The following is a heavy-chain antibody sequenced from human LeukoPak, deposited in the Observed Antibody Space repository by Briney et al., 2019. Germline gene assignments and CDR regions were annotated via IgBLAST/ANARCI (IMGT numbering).Heavy chain of an antibody. J-gene: IGHJ4*02. CDR3: SRRAGEYSHPYDY. CDR1: GFTVSTNP. Sequence: GGSLRLSCTVSGFTVSTNPWSWVRQAPGKGLEWVSFIYSGGDTHYSDSVKGRFTISRDNSKNTLYLQMNSLRPEDTAIYYCSRRAGEYSHPYDYWGQGTLVAVSS. CDR2: IYSGGDT. V-gene: IGHV3-53*01. D-gene: IGHD2-15*01.